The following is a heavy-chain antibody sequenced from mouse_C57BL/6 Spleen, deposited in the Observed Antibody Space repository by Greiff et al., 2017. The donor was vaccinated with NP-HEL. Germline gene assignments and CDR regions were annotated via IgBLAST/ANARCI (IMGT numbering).Heavy chain of an antibody. CDR2: IYPGDGDT. CDR1: GYAFSSYW. J-gene: IGHJ2*01. Sequence: QVQLQQSGAELVKPGASVKISCKASGYAFSSYWMNWVKQRPGKGLEWIGQIYPGDGDTNYNGKFKGKATLTADKSSSTAYMQLSSLTSEDSAVYFCARSGYYGSKVLGYWGQGTTLTVSS. CDR3: ARSGYYGSKVLGY. D-gene: IGHD1-1*01. V-gene: IGHV1-80*01.